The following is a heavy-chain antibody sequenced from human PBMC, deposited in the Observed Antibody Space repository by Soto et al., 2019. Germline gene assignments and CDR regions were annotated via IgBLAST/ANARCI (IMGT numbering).Heavy chain of an antibody. CDR3: ARESTETYYYYGMDV. V-gene: IGHV3-33*01. CDR1: GFTFSSYG. D-gene: IGHD2-2*01. CDR2: IWYDGSNK. Sequence: QVQLVESGGGVVQPGRSLRLSCAASGFTFSSYGMHWVREAPGKGLEWVAVIWYDGSNKYYADSVKGRFTISRDNSKNTLYLQMNSLSAEDTAVYYCARESTETYYYYGMDVWGQGTTVTVSS. J-gene: IGHJ6*02.